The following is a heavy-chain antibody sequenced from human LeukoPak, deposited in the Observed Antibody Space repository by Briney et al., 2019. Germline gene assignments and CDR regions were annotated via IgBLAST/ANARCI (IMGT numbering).Heavy chain of an antibody. V-gene: IGHV4-59*08. D-gene: IGHD6-19*01. CDR1: GGSISSYY. CDR3: ARRGYSSGWYYFDY. CDR2: IYYSGST. J-gene: IGHJ4*02. Sequence: PSETLSLTCTVSGGSISSYYWYWIRQPPGKGLEWIGYIYYSGSTNYNPSLKSRVTIAVDTYKDQFSLKLSSVPAADTAVYYCARRGYSSGWYYFDYWGQGTVVTVSS.